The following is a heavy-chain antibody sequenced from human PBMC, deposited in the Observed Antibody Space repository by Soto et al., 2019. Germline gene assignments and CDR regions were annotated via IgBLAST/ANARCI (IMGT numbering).Heavy chain of an antibody. D-gene: IGHD3-9*01. CDR3: ARETGYDILTGYYTPYYYYMDV. Sequence: SETLSLTCAVSSGSISSSNWWSWVRQPPGKGLEWIGEIYHSGSTNYNPSLKSRVTISVDKSKNQFSLKLSSVTAADTAVYYCARETGYDILTGYYTPYYYYMDVWGKGTTVTVSS. CDR2: IYHSGST. J-gene: IGHJ6*03. CDR1: SGSISSSNW. V-gene: IGHV4-4*02.